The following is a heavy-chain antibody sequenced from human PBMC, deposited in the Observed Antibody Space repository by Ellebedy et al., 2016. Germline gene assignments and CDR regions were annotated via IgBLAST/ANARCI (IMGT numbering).Heavy chain of an antibody. V-gene: IGHV3-23*01. CDR3: AKDWGFDY. CDR2: ISGDGGST. D-gene: IGHD7-27*01. Sequence: GESLKISXATSGFTFRNFFMSWVRQTPGKGPEWVSTISGDGGSTYFADSVKGRFTISRDYSKNTLYLQMHSLRAEDTAVYYCAKDWGFDYWGQGTLVTVSS. J-gene: IGHJ4*02. CDR1: GFTFRNFF.